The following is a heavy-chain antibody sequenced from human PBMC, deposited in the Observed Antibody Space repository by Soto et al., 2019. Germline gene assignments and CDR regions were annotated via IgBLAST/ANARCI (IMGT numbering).Heavy chain of an antibody. V-gene: IGHV3-23*01. D-gene: IGHD6-13*01. CDR1: GFTFTNYA. CDR2: ISGSGPST. CDR3: AKPSGLATAGSAFDY. J-gene: IGHJ4*02. Sequence: EVQLLASGGGLVQPGGSLRLSCAASGFTFTNYAMSWVRQAPGKGLEWVSKISGSGPSTYYADSVKGRFTISRDNSKNTLYLQMNSLRAEDTAVYYCAKPSGLATAGSAFDYWGQGALVTVSS.